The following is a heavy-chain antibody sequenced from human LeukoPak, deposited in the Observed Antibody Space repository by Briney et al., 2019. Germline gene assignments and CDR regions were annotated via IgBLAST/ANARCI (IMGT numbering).Heavy chain of an antibody. CDR1: GGSISSSSYY. CDR3: ARHPAPRLHELLFDY. J-gene: IGHJ4*02. V-gene: IGHV4-39*01. Sequence: SETLSLTCTVSGGSISSSSYYWGWIRQPPGKGLEWIGSIYYSGSTYYNPSLKSRVTISVDTSKNQFSLKPSSVTAADTAVYYCARHPAPRLHELLFDYWGQGTLVTVSS. CDR2: IYYSGST. D-gene: IGHD4-23*01.